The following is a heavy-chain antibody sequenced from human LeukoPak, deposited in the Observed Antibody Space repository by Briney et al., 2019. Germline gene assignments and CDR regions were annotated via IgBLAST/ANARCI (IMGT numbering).Heavy chain of an antibody. J-gene: IGHJ4*02. CDR3: AKKLSSEFYFDY. Sequence: HAGGSLRLSCAASGFTFSSYAMSWVRQAPGKGLEWVSAISGSGGSTYYADSVKGRFTISRDNSKNTLYLQMNSLRAEDTAVYYCAKKLSSEFYFDYWGQGTLVTVSS. V-gene: IGHV3-23*01. D-gene: IGHD3-22*01. CDR1: GFTFSSYA. CDR2: ISGSGGST.